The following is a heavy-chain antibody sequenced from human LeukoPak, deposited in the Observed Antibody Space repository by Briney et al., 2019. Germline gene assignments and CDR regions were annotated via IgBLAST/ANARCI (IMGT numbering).Heavy chain of an antibody. CDR2: IYYSGST. J-gene: IGHJ5*02. V-gene: IGHV4-39*01. CDR1: GGSISSSSYY. CDR3: ARHIYCSGGSCYRVRFDP. Sequence: PSETLSLTCTVSGGSISSSSYYWGWIRQPPGKGLEWIGSIYYSGSTYYNPSLKSRVTISVDTSKNQFSLKLSSVTAADTAVYYCARHIYCSGGSCYRVRFDPWGQGTLVTVSS. D-gene: IGHD2-15*01.